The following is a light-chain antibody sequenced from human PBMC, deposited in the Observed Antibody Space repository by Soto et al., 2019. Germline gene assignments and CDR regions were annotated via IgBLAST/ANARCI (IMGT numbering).Light chain of an antibody. CDR1: PSVTNF. V-gene: IGKV3-11*01. CDR2: GAF. J-gene: IGKJ5*01. Sequence: EIVLTHSPATLSLSPGERATLSCSASPSVTNFLAWYQQKPGQAPRLLIYGAFNRATGIPARFSGSGSGTDFTLTISSLEPEDSAVYYCQQRNVWPPVTFGQGTRLEI. CDR3: QQRNVWPPVT.